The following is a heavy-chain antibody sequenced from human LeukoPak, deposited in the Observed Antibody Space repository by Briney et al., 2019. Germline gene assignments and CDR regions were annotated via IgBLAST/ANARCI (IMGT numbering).Heavy chain of an antibody. Sequence: GGSLRLSCAASGFTFSSYGMHWVRQAPGKGLEWVAFIRYDGSNKYYADSVKGRFTISRDNSKNTLYLQMNSLRAEDTAVYYCAKDLMTEEWSDVPYNWFDPWGQGTLVTVSS. CDR3: AKDLMTEEWSDVPYNWFDP. J-gene: IGHJ5*02. CDR1: GFTFSSYG. CDR2: IRYDGSNK. V-gene: IGHV3-30*02. D-gene: IGHD3-3*01.